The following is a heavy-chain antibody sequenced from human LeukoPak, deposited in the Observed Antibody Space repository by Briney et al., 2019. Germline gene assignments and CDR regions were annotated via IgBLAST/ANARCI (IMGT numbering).Heavy chain of an antibody. CDR1: GGSFSGYY. V-gene: IGHV4-34*01. CDR3: ARIAAAGKLYYYYYYMDV. J-gene: IGHJ6*03. CDR2: INHSGST. Sequence: SETLSLTCAVYGGSFSGYYWSWIRQPPGKGLEWIGEINHSGSTNYNPSLKSRVTISVDTSKNQFSLKLSSVTAADTAVYYCARIAAAGKLYYYYYYMDVWGKGTTVTISS. D-gene: IGHD6-13*01.